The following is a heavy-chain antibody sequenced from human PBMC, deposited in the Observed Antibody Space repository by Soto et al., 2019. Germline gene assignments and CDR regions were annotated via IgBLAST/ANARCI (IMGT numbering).Heavy chain of an antibody. Sequence: GGSLRLSCAASGFTFRNYAIHWVRQAPGKGLEWVAVISRDGSHKYYLDSVKGRFTISRDNSKDTVNLLMNSLRDDDSAMYYCARSRNSAVADSFDFWGQGTLVTVS. CDR3: ARSRNSAVADSFDF. CDR1: GFTFRNYA. J-gene: IGHJ4*02. V-gene: IGHV3-30*04. CDR2: ISRDGSHK. D-gene: IGHD1-26*01.